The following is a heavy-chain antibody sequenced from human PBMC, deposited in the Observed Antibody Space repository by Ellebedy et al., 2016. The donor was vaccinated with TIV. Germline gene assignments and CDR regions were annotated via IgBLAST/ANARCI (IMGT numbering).Heavy chain of an antibody. J-gene: IGHJ6*02. CDR1: GLTFRNFW. V-gene: IGHV3-74*01. D-gene: IGHD2-21*02. CDR3: AVERIVEVTSHGLDV. CDR2: INSDGSSI. Sequence: LSLTCAGSGLTFRNFWTHWVRLAPGKGLVWVSRINSDGSSINYADSVKGRFTISSDNADNTVHLQMNSLTAEDTAVYYCAVERIVEVTSHGLDVWGRGTTVTVSS.